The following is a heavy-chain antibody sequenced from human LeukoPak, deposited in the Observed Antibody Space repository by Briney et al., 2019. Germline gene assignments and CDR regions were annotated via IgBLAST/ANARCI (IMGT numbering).Heavy chain of an antibody. V-gene: IGHV3-7*01. CDR1: GFTFSTYW. J-gene: IGHJ4*02. Sequence: GGSLRLSCAASGFTFSTYWMDWVRQAPGEGLEWVANIKQDGSEKYYVDSVKGRFTISRDNAKNSLYLQMSSLRAEDTATYYCARSLDYWGQGIQVTVSS. CDR3: ARSLDY. CDR2: IKQDGSEK.